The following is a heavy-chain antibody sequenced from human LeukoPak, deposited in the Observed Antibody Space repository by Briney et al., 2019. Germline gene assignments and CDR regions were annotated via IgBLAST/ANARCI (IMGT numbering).Heavy chain of an antibody. D-gene: IGHD4-23*01. J-gene: IGHJ4*02. CDR3: AKRSDYGGNGSYFDY. CDR2: ISGRDTNT. V-gene: IGHV3-23*01. CDR1: GFTFSSYG. Sequence: GGSLRLSCAASGFTFSSYGMSWVRQAPGKGLEWVSTISGRDTNTYYADSVEGRFIISRDSSKNTLYLQMNSLRAADTAVYYCAKRSDYGGNGSYFDYWGQGTPVTVSS.